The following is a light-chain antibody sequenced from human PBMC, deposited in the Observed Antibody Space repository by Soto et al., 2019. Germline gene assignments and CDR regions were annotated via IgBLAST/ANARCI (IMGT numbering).Light chain of an antibody. V-gene: IGKV3-20*01. CDR2: GAS. Sequence: EIVLTQSPGTLSLSPGERATLSCRASQSVSSSYLAWYQQKPGQAPRLLIYGASSRATGIPDRFSGSGSGTEFTLTISRLEPEDFVVYYGQQYGSSLLTFGGGTKVEIK. CDR3: QQYGSSLLT. CDR1: QSVSSSY. J-gene: IGKJ4*01.